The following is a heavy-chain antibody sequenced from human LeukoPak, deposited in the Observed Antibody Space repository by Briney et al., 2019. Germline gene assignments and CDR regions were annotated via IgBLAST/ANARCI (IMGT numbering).Heavy chain of an antibody. CDR1: GFTFNTYS. Sequence: GGSLRLSCAASGFTFNTYSMNWVRQTPGKGLEWVSYISSGSSAIYYADSVKGRFTISRDNAKNSLYLQLNSLRAADTAVYYCARAPTWSAAFDIWGQGTMVTVSS. J-gene: IGHJ3*02. CDR2: ISSGSSAI. D-gene: IGHD2-8*02. CDR3: ARAPTWSAAFDI. V-gene: IGHV3-48*01.